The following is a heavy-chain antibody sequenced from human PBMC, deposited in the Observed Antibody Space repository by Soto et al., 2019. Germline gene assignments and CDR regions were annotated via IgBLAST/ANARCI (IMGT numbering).Heavy chain of an antibody. Sequence: EVQLLESGGRLVQPGGSLRLSCAASGFTFDKFAMSWVRHVPGKGLEWVSSLTASGSSTYYARSVQGRFTISRDNSKSTIFLEMMSLRVEDAAVYYGASHQEGIIMRTFGRVNWLDTGGQGTLVTVSS. V-gene: IGHV3-23*01. CDR3: ASHQEGIIMRTFGRVNWLDT. D-gene: IGHD3-16*01. J-gene: IGHJ5*02. CDR2: LTASGSST. CDR1: GFTFDKFA.